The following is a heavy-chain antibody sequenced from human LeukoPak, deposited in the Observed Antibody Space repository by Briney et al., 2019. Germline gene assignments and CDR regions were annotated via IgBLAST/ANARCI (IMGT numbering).Heavy chain of an antibody. V-gene: IGHV3-30*18. Sequence: GGSLRLSCAASGFTFSSYGMHWVRQAPGKGLEWVAVISYDGSNKYYADSVKGRFTISRDNSKNTLYLQMNSLRAEDTAVYYCAKDSERRAMVRGALDYWGQGTLVTVSS. J-gene: IGHJ4*02. D-gene: IGHD3-10*01. CDR2: ISYDGSNK. CDR3: AKDSERRAMVRGALDY. CDR1: GFTFSSYG.